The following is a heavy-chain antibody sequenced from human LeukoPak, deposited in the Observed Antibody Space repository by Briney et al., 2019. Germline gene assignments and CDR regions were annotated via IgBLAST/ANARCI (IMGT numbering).Heavy chain of an antibody. CDR2: IRYDGSNK. J-gene: IGHJ4*02. CDR1: GFTFSSYG. CDR3: AKAPVRLGRKLGSCFDY. Sequence: GGSLRLSCAASGFTFSSYGIHWVRQAPGTGLQWVAFIRYDGSNKFYADSVKGRFTISRDNSKDTLYLQMNSLRAEDTALYYCAKAPVRLGRKLGSCFDYWGQGTLVTVSS. D-gene: IGHD7-27*01. V-gene: IGHV3-30*02.